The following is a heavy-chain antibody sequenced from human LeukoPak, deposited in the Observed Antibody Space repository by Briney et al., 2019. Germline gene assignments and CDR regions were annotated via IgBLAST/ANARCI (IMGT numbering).Heavy chain of an antibody. J-gene: IGHJ3*02. CDR3: ARVRLIRGHNAFDI. V-gene: IGHV4-4*02. CDR1: GGSISSSNW. Sequence: SPSETLSLTCTVSGGSISSSNWWSWVRQPPGKGLEWIGEIYHSGSTNYNPSLKSRVTISVDKSKNQFSLKLSSVTAADTAVYYCARVRLIRGHNAFDIWGQGTMVTVSS. D-gene: IGHD3-10*01. CDR2: IYHSGST.